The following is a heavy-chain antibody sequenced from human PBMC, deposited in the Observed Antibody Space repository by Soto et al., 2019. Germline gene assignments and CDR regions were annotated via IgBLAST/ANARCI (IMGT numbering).Heavy chain of an antibody. V-gene: IGHV4-38-2*01. CDR1: GYSISSGYY. Sequence: SETLSLTCAVSGYSISSGYYWGWIRQPPGKGLEWIGSIYHSGSTYYNPSLKSRVTISVDTSKNQFSLKLSSVTAADTAVYYCAGPGSRRSGYYCGSGYYGMDVLGQGTPVTVSS. CDR2: IYHSGST. J-gene: IGHJ6*02. CDR3: AGPGSRRSGYYCGSGYYGMDV. D-gene: IGHD3-10*01.